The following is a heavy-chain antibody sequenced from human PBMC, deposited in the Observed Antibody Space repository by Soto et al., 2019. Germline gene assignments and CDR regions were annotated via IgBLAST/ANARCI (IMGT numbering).Heavy chain of an antibody. CDR1: GFTFSSYS. J-gene: IGHJ4*02. CDR2: ISSSSSYI. V-gene: IGHV3-21*01. Sequence: EVQLVESGGGLVKPGGSLRLSCAASGFTFSSYSMNWVRQAPGKGLEWVSSISSSSSYIYYADSVKGRFTISRDNAKNSLSLQMNSLRAEDTAVYYCARDRRADYDFWSGYYWTNDYWGQGTLVTVSS. D-gene: IGHD3-3*01. CDR3: ARDRRADYDFWSGYYWTNDY.